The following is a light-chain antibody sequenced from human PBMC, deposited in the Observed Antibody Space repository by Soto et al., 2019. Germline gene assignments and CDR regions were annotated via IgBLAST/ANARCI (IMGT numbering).Light chain of an antibody. CDR1: QSVSSN. CDR3: QEYNNWPLYT. Sequence: EIVLTQSPATLSVSPGEGATLSCRASQSVSSNLAWYQQKPGQAPRLLIYGTSTRATGIPARFSGSGSGTEFTLTISSLQSEDFAVYYCQEYNNWPLYTFGQGTKLEIK. J-gene: IGKJ2*01. V-gene: IGKV3-15*01. CDR2: GTS.